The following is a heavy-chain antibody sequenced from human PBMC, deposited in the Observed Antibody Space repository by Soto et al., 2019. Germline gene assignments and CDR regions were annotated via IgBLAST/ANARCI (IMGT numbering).Heavy chain of an antibody. CDR2: ISYDGSNK. Sequence: QVQLVESGGGVVQPGRSLRLSCAASGFPFSSYGMHWVRQAPGKGLEWVAVISYDGSNKYYADSVKGRFTISRDNSKNTLYLQMNSLRAEDTAVYYCAIYSSGWYPLDYWGQGTLVTVSS. D-gene: IGHD6-19*01. CDR1: GFPFSSYG. CDR3: AIYSSGWYPLDY. V-gene: IGHV3-30*03. J-gene: IGHJ4*02.